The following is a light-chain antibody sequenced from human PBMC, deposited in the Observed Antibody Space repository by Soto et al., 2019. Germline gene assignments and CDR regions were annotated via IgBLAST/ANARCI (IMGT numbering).Light chain of an antibody. CDR3: QQYYSTLWT. V-gene: IGKV4-1*01. CDR2: WSS. CDR1: QSVLYSSNNKNY. J-gene: IGKJ1*01. Sequence: DIVMTQSPDSLAVSLGERATINCKSSQSVLYSSNNKNYLAWYQQKPGQPPKLLIYWSSTRESGVPDRFSGSGSGTDFTLTISRLQAEDVAVYYCQQYYSTLWTFVQGTKVEIK.